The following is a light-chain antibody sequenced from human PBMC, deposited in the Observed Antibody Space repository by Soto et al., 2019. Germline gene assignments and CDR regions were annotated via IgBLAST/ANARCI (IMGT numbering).Light chain of an antibody. CDR3: QQRSNWPT. J-gene: IGKJ4*01. CDR1: QRVSSN. CDR2: GVS. V-gene: IGKV3-15*01. Sequence: LTQSPATLSVSPGERATLSCRASQRVSSNLAWYQQTPGRAPRLLIYGVSVRATGIPARFSGSGSGTEFTLTISSLQSEDFALYYCQQRSNWPTFGGGTKVQIK.